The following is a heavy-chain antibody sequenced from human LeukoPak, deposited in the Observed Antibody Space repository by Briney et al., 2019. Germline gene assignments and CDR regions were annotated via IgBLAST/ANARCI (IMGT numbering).Heavy chain of an antibody. CDR1: GGSISSGGYY. V-gene: IGHV4-31*03. CDR2: IYYSGST. J-gene: IGHJ5*02. CDR3: ARLRTSYNWFDP. D-gene: IGHD2-2*01. Sequence: SETLPLACTVSGGSISSGGYYWSWIRQHPGKGLEWIGYIYYSGSTYYNPSLKSRVTISVDTSKNQFSLKLSSVTAADTAVYYCARLRTSYNWFDPWGQGTLVTVSS.